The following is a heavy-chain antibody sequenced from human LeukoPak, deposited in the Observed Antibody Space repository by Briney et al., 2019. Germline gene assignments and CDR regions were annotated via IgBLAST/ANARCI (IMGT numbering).Heavy chain of an antibody. CDR2: IFYSGNT. J-gene: IGHJ4*02. CDR1: GGSISCGDYY. Sequence: PSETLSLTCTVSGGSISCGDYYWSWIRQPPGKGLKWIGYIFYSGNTYYNPSLKSRVTISVDTSKNQFSLKLSSVTAADTAVYYCARGYYDSSGGGDYFDYWGQGTLVTVSS. V-gene: IGHV4-30-4*01. D-gene: IGHD3-22*01. CDR3: ARGYYDSSGGGDYFDY.